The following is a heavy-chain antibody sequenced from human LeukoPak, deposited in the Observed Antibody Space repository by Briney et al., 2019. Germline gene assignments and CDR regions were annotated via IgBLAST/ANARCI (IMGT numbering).Heavy chain of an antibody. J-gene: IGHJ4*02. Sequence: SETLSLTCAVYGGSFSGYYWSWIRQLPGKGLEWIGEINHSGSTNYNPSLKSRVTISVDTSKNQFSLKLSSVTAADTAVYYCARHRREDTIFGVVIIGGAFDYWGQGTLVTVSS. D-gene: IGHD3-3*01. CDR1: GGSFSGYY. V-gene: IGHV4-34*01. CDR2: INHSGST. CDR3: ARHRREDTIFGVVIIGGAFDY.